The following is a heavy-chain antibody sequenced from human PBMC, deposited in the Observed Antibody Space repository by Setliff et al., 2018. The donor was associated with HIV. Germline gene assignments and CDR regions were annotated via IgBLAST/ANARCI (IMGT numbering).Heavy chain of an antibody. CDR1: GYSFSSYW. Sequence: GESLKISCKASGYSFSSYWIGWVRQMPGKGLEWMGIIFPGDSDIKYNPSFQGQVTISVDKSITTAYLQWSSLKASDTVIYYCAKKGGDQWLFGGYAFDIWGQGTMVTVSS. D-gene: IGHD3-22*01. V-gene: IGHV5-51*01. CDR2: IFPGDSDI. CDR3: AKKGGDQWLFGGYAFDI. J-gene: IGHJ3*02.